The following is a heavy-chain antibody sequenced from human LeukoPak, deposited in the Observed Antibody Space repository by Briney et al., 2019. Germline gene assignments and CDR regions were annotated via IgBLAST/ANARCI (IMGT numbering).Heavy chain of an antibody. Sequence: GGSLRLSCAASGFTVSSNYMSWVRQAPGKGLEWVSVIYSGGSTYYADSVKGRFTISRDNAKNTLYLQMNSLRAEDTAVYYCARAEYYDFWSGYAGAFDIWGQGTMVTVSS. D-gene: IGHD3-3*01. CDR1: GFTVSSNY. V-gene: IGHV3-66*01. CDR2: IYSGGST. J-gene: IGHJ3*02. CDR3: ARAEYYDFWSGYAGAFDI.